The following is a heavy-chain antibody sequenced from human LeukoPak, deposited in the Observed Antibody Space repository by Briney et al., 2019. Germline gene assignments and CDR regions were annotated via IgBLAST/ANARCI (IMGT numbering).Heavy chain of an antibody. CDR1: GSSFTIYW. D-gene: IGHD3-10*01. CDR3: ARRYYYGSGSSYYFDY. V-gene: IGHV5-51*01. CDR2: IYPGDSDT. Sequence: GESLQISCKGSGSSFTIYWIGWVRQLPGKGLEWMGIIYPGDSDTRYSPSFQGQVTISADKSISTAYLQWSSLKASDTAMCYCARRYYYGSGSSYYFDYWGQGTLVTVSS. J-gene: IGHJ4*02.